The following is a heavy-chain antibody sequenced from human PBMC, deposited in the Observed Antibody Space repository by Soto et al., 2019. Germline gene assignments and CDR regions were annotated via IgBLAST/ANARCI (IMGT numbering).Heavy chain of an antibody. CDR2: MNPNSGNT. D-gene: IGHD5-12*01. CDR3: ARGGLVATSYYYYYGMDV. Sequence: ASVKVSCKASGYTFTSYVINWVRQATGQGLEWMGWMNPNSGNTGYAQKFQGRVTMTRNTSISTAYMELSSLRSEDTAVYYCARGGLVATSYYYYYGMDVWGQGTTVTVSS. V-gene: IGHV1-8*01. CDR1: GYTFTSYV. J-gene: IGHJ6*02.